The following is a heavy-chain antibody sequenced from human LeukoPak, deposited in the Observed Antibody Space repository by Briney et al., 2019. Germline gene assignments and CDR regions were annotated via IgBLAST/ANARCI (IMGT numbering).Heavy chain of an antibody. CDR1: GFTFSSYS. CDR2: ISSSSSYI. V-gene: IGHV3-21*01. Sequence: GGSLRLSCAASGFTFSSYSMNWVRQAPGKGLEWVSYISSSSSYIYYADSVKGRFTISRDNAKNSLYLQMNSLRAEDTAVYYCARVLAYYYDSSGYGNFDYWGQGTLVTVSS. J-gene: IGHJ4*02. CDR3: ARVLAYYYDSSGYGNFDY. D-gene: IGHD3-22*01.